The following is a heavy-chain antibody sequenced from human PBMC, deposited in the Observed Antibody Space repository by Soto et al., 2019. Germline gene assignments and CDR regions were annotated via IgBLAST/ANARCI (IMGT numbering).Heavy chain of an antibody. CDR1: GGAISIYY. CDR2: IHTTDGT. J-gene: IGHJ4*02. CDR3: ARALSSPACLYFDF. D-gene: IGHD2-2*01. Sequence: SETLSLTCTVSGGAISIYYWSLIRQPAGKGMEWIGRIHTTDGTNYNPSLKSRVTMSIDTSNNQFSLKLSSLTAADTAVYYCARALSSPACLYFDFWGKGALVTGSS. V-gene: IGHV4-4*07.